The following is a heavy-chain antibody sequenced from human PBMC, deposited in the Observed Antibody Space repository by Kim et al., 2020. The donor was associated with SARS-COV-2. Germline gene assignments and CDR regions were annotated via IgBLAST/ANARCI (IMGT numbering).Heavy chain of an antibody. V-gene: IGHV4-30-4*01. D-gene: IGHD3-16*02. Sequence: SETLSLTCTVSGGSISSYYWSWIRQPPGKGLEWIGYIYYSGSTYYNPSLKSRVTISVDTSKNQFSLKLSSVTAADTAVYYCARGGELSLFYYYYGMDVWG. J-gene: IGHJ6*01. CDR1: GGSISSYY. CDR3: ARGGELSLFYYYYGMDV. CDR2: IYYSGST.